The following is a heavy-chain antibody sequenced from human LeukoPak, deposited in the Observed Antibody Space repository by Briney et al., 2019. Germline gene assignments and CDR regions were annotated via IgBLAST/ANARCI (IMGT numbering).Heavy chain of an antibody. Sequence: ASVKVSCKASGYTFTSYAMHWVRQAPGQRLEWMGWINAGNGNTKYSQKFQGRVTITRDTSASTAYMEPSSLRSEDTAVYYCARDDAYSSGPYNELDYWGQGTLVTVSS. V-gene: IGHV1-3*01. J-gene: IGHJ4*02. CDR1: GYTFTSYA. CDR2: INAGNGNT. CDR3: ARDDAYSSGPYNELDY. D-gene: IGHD6-19*01.